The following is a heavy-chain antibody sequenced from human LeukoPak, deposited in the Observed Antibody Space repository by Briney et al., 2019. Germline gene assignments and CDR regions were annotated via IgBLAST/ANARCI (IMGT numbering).Heavy chain of an antibody. CDR3: ASLVVVPAAIAGWFDP. D-gene: IGHD2-2*01. Sequence: SETLSLTCAVSGGSISSSNWWSWVRQPPGKGLEWIGEIYHSGSTNYNPSLKSRVTISVDKSKNQFSLKLSSVTAADTAVYYCASLVVVPAAIAGWFDPWGQGTPVTVSS. CDR1: GGSISSSNW. CDR2: IYHSGST. J-gene: IGHJ5*02. V-gene: IGHV4-4*02.